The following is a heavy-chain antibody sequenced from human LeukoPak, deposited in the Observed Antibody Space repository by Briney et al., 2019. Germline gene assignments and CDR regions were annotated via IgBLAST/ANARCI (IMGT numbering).Heavy chain of an antibody. Sequence: GGSLRLSCAASGFTFSSYRMHWVRQAPGKGLVWVSRINSDGSSTSYADSVKGRFTISRDNAKNTLYLQMNSLRAEDTAVYYCASFRSSGYDYFYYYGMDVWGQGTTVTVSS. CDR3: ASFRSSGYDYFYYYGMDV. D-gene: IGHD5-12*01. J-gene: IGHJ6*02. CDR2: INSDGSST. CDR1: GFTFSSYR. V-gene: IGHV3-74*01.